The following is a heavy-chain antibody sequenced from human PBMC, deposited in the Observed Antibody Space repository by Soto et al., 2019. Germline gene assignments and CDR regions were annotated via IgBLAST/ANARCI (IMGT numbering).Heavy chain of an antibody. V-gene: IGHV3-7*01. J-gene: IGHJ6*03. CDR2: INQDESQK. D-gene: IGHD3-16*01. Sequence: EVQLVESGGGLVQSGGSLRLSCAGSGFTFGTYWMSWVRQAPGKGLQWVANINQDESQKYYLDSVKGRFTISKDNAKNSQYLQMNGLTSEDTAVYYCARFAMGAYYMAVWGQGTTVTVSS. CDR1: GFTFGTYW. CDR3: ARFAMGAYYMAV.